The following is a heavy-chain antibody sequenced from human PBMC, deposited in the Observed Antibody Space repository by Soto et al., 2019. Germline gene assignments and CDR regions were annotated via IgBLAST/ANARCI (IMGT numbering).Heavy chain of an antibody. Sequence: PSETLSLTCAFSVGSISSSNWWSWVRQPPGKGLEWIGEIYHSGSTNYNPSLKSRVTISVDKSKKQFPLKLSSVTAADTAVYYCAREAGDTAMEYFEYWGEGTLVPVSS. CDR3: AREAGDTAMEYFEY. V-gene: IGHV4-4*02. J-gene: IGHJ4*02. CDR2: IYHSGST. D-gene: IGHD5-18*01. CDR1: VGSISSSNW.